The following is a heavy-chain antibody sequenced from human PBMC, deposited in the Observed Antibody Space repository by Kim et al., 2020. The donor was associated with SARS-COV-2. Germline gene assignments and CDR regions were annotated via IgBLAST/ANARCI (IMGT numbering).Heavy chain of an antibody. CDR2: ISGGGGTT. J-gene: IGHJ3*02. CDR3: AKDGHDYVWGSYRPDAFDI. CDR1: GFTFSSYA. Sequence: GGSLRLSCAASGFTFSSYAMSWVRQAPGKGLEWVSGISGGGGTTYYAESVKGRFTISRDNSKNTLFLQMNSLRADDTAVYYCAKDGHDYVWGSYRPDAFDIWGQGTMVTVSS. D-gene: IGHD3-16*02. V-gene: IGHV3-23*01.